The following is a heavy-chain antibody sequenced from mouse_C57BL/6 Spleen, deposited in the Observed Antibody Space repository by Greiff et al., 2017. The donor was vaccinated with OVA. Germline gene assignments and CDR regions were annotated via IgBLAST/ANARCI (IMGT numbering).Heavy chain of an antibody. CDR3: ARGDDHEGAMDY. J-gene: IGHJ4*01. V-gene: IGHV1-64*01. Sequence: VQVQQPGAELVKPGASVKLSCKASGYTFTSYWMHWVKQRPGQGLEWIGMIHPNSGSTNYNEKFKSKATLTVDKSSSTAYMQLSSLTSEDSAVYYCARGDDHEGAMDYWGQGTSVTVSS. CDR1: GYTFTSYW. CDR2: IHPNSGST.